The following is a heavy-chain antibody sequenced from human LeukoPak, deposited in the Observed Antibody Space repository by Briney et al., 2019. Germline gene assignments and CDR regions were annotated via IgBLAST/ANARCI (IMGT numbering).Heavy chain of an antibody. Sequence: SVKVSCKASGGTFSSYAISWVRQAPGQGLEWMGGIIPIFGTANYAQKFQGRVTITADKSTSTAYMELSSLRSEDTAVYYCAREAYTTYHQVWFDPWGQGTLVTVSS. J-gene: IGHJ5*02. D-gene: IGHD1-26*01. CDR1: GGTFSSYA. CDR3: AREAYTTYHQVWFDP. CDR2: IIPIFGTA. V-gene: IGHV1-69*06.